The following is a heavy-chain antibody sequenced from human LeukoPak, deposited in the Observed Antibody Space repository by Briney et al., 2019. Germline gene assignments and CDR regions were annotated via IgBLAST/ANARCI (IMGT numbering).Heavy chain of an antibody. D-gene: IGHD5-24*01. V-gene: IGHV1-69*13. CDR2: IIPTFGTP. J-gene: IGHJ4*02. CDR1: GYTFTGYY. Sequence: SVTVSCKASGYTFTGYYMHWVRQAPGQGLEWMGVIIPTFGTPNYAHNFQARVTISAVESTKTAYMELNSLRSEDTAVYYCARFANVEMASIEGDYFFDSWGQGTLVTVSS. CDR3: ARFANVEMASIEGDYFFDS.